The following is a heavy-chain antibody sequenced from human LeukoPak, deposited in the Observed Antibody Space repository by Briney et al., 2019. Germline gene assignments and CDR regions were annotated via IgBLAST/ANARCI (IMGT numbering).Heavy chain of an antibody. D-gene: IGHD4-23*01. CDR3: ARDPNYYGGNSGGWFDP. J-gene: IGHJ5*02. Sequence: SQTLSLTSAISGDSVSSNIAAWNWIRQSPSRCLECLGSTFYRSKCYNDYAVSVKSRITSNPDTSKNQFSLQLNSVTSQYTTVYYCARDPNYYGGNSGGWFDPWGQGTLVTVSS. CDR2: TFYRSKCYN. V-gene: IGHV6-1*01. CDR1: GDSVSSNIAA.